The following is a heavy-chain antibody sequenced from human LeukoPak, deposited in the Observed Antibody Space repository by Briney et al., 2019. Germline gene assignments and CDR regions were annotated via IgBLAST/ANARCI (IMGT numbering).Heavy chain of an antibody. CDR2: IRNSGGRT. CDR3: AKDNRRHYTSGPNPDSLH. D-gene: IGHD6-19*01. J-gene: IGHJ4*02. CDR1: GFTFSSYA. Sequence: GGSLRLSCAASGFTFSSYAMSWVRQAPGKGLEWVSTIRNSGGRTYYADSVKGRFTISRDNAKNSLYLQMNSLRVEDTAFYYCAKDNRRHYTSGPNPDSLHWGQGALVTVSS. V-gene: IGHV3-23*01.